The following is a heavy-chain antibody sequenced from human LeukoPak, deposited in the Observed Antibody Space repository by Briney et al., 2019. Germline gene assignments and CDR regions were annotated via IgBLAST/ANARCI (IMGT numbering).Heavy chain of an antibody. CDR2: ISSRSTYI. V-gene: IGHV3-21*01. J-gene: IGHJ4*02. D-gene: IGHD3-10*01. Sequence: GGSLGLSCAASGFTFSSYSMNWVRQAPGKGLEWVSSISSRSTYIYYADSLKGRFTISRDNAKNSLYLQMNSLRAEDTAVYYCAARDSYGSGSYPIDYWGQGTLVTVSS. CDR1: GFTFSSYS. CDR3: AARDSYGSGSYPIDY.